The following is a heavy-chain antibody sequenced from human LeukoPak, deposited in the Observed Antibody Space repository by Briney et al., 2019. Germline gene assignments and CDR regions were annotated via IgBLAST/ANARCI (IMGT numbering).Heavy chain of an antibody. CDR3: ARGATVTTFFWFDP. J-gene: IGHJ5*02. CDR2: IYFSGST. D-gene: IGHD4-17*01. V-gene: IGHV4-39*07. Sequence: SETLSLTCTVSGGSISSTSYYWGWIRQPPGKGLEWIGSIYFSGSTYYNPSLKSRVTISVDTSKNQFSLKLSSVTAADTAVYYCARGATVTTFFWFDPWGQGTLVTVSS. CDR1: GGSISSTSYY.